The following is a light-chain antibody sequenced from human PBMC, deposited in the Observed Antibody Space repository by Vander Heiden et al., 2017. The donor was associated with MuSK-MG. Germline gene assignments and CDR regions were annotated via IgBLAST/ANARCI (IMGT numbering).Light chain of an antibody. CDR3: SSYTTTTTLV. V-gene: IGLV2-14*03. Sequence: QSVLTQPASVSGSPGQSITISCTGTSSNIGDSTDVSWYQQLPDKAPKRGIEDVTNRFSGSRSGNTASLTISELRTEDEGDYFCSSYTTTTTLVFGPGTTVTVL. CDR2: DV. CDR1: SSNIGDSTD. J-gene: IGLJ1*01.